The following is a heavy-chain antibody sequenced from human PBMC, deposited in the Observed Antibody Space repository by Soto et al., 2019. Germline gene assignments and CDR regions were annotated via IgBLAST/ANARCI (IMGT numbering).Heavy chain of an antibody. Sequence: GALRLSRAASGVFFSNYHMSWVRQSPGKGLQWVAAISGGGDSTYYADSVKGRFTISRDNSENTLWLQMNSLRAGDTAVYYCVKYGWDADRPTFYDGLDVWGQGTTVTVSS. J-gene: IGHJ6*02. CDR1: GVFFSNYH. V-gene: IGHV3-23*01. CDR3: VKYGWDADRPTFYDGLDV. D-gene: IGHD6-6*01. CDR2: ISGGGDST.